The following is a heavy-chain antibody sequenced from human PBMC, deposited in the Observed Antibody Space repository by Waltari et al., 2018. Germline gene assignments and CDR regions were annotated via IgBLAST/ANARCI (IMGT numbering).Heavy chain of an antibody. Sequence: QVQLVQSGAEVKKPGASVKVSCKASGYTFTSSDINWVRQATGQGLEWMGWRNPNSGKTGYEKKFQGRVTMTRNTSISTAYMELSSLRSEDTAVYYCATNSPYSSSWFQLYYYYGMDVWGQGTTVTVSS. V-gene: IGHV1-8*02. D-gene: IGHD6-13*01. CDR1: GYTFTSSD. CDR2: RNPNSGKT. CDR3: ATNSPYSSSWFQLYYYYGMDV. J-gene: IGHJ6*02.